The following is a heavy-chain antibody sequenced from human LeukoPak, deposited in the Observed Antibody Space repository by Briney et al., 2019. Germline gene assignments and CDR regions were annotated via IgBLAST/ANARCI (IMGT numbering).Heavy chain of an antibody. Sequence: GGSLRLSCATSGFTVSSNYMSWVRQAPGKGLEWVSVIYSGGSTYYADSVKGRFTISRDNSKNTLYLQMNSLRAEDTAVYYCASTFYGDSPPYWGQGTLVTVSS. V-gene: IGHV3-66*01. J-gene: IGHJ4*02. CDR1: GFTVSSNY. D-gene: IGHD4-17*01. CDR3: ASTFYGDSPPY. CDR2: IYSGGST.